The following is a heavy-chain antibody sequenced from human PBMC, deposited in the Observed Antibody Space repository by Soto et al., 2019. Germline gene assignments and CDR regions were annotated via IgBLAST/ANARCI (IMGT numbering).Heavy chain of an antibody. Sequence: GASVKVSCKASGYTFTGYYMHWVRQAPGQGLEWMGWINPNSGGTNYAQKFQGWVTMTRDTSISTAYMELSRLRSDDTAVYYCARDQAGSSSWSTPPPYYYYGMDVWGQGTTVTVSS. D-gene: IGHD6-13*01. J-gene: IGHJ6*02. CDR3: ARDQAGSSSWSTPPPYYYYGMDV. V-gene: IGHV1-2*04. CDR2: INPNSGGT. CDR1: GYTFTGYY.